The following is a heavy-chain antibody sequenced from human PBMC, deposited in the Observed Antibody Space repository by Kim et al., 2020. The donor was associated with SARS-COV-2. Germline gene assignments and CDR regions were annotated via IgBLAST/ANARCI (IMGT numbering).Heavy chain of an antibody. V-gene: IGHV3-7*01. CDR1: GFTFSSYW. Sequence: GGSLRLSCAASGFTFSSYWMSWVRQAPGKGLEWVANIKQDGSEKYYVDSVKGRFTISRDNAKNSLYLQMNSLRAEDTAVYYCARDPWYSSGWYLTSPVDAFDIWGQGTMVTVSS. D-gene: IGHD6-19*01. CDR2: IKQDGSEK. CDR3: ARDPWYSSGWYLTSPVDAFDI. J-gene: IGHJ3*02.